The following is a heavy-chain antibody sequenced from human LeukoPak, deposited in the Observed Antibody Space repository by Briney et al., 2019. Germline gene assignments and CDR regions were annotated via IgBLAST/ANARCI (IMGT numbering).Heavy chain of an antibody. D-gene: IGHD3-22*01. CDR1: GFTVSSNY. CDR3: ARDSPYYYDSSGYHHAFDI. J-gene: IGHJ3*02. CDR2: IYSGGST. Sequence: SGGSLRLSCAASGFTVSSNYMSWVRQAPGKGLEWVSVIYSGGSTYYADSVKGRFTISRDNSKNTLYLQMNSLRAEDTAVYYCARDSPYYYDSSGYHHAFDIWGQGTMVTVSS. V-gene: IGHV3-53*01.